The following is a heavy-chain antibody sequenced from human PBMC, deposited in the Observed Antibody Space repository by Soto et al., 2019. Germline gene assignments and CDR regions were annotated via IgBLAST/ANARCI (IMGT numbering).Heavy chain of an antibody. CDR2: ISYDGSNK. J-gene: IGHJ4*02. Sequence: GGSLRLSCAAAGFTFSGYGMHWVRQAPGKGLEWVAVISYDGSNKYYADSVKGRFTISRDNSKNTLYLQMNSLRAEDTAVYYCAKDGGCSSTSCHGLDYWGQGTLVTVSS. CDR3: AKDGGCSSTSCHGLDY. CDR1: GFTFSGYG. D-gene: IGHD2-2*01. V-gene: IGHV3-30*18.